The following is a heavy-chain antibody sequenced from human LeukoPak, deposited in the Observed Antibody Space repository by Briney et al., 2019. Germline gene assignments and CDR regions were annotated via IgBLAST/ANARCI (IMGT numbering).Heavy chain of an antibody. CDR3: ARDPPVAGTS. Sequence: SETLSLTCTVSGGSVSSASYYWTWIRQPPGKGLEWIGYIYASGNTNYNPSLKSRVTISVDTSKNQFSLKLSSVTAADTAVYYCARDPPVAGTSWGQGTLVTVSS. V-gene: IGHV4-61*01. D-gene: IGHD6-19*01. CDR2: IYASGNT. CDR1: GGSVSSASYY. J-gene: IGHJ4*02.